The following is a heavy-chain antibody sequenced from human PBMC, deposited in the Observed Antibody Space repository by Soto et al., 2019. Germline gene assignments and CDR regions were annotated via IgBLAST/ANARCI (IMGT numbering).Heavy chain of an antibody. CDR3: ARRPGATTLDY. Sequence: SETLSLTCSVSGGSISSYHWNWIRQSPGKGLEWIGYIHYSGSTNYNPSLKSRLTISVDTSRNQFSLKLSSVTAADTAVYFCARRPGATTLDYWGPGALVTVSS. V-gene: IGHV4-59*01. CDR1: GGSISSYH. CDR2: IHYSGST. D-gene: IGHD5-12*01. J-gene: IGHJ4*02.